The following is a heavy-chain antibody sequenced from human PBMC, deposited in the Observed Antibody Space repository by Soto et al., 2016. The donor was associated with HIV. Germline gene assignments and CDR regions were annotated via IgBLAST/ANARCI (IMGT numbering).Heavy chain of an antibody. CDR1: GYTFTDYY. J-gene: IGHJ4*02. CDR3: ARGWFGFDN. Sequence: QVQLVQSGAEVKKPGASVKVSCEASGYTFTDYYIHWVRQAPGQGLEWMGWINPNSGGTIYAQKFQGRVTMTRDTSISTAYMELSSLTSDNTAVYYCARGWFGFDNWGQGTLVTVSS. D-gene: IGHD3-10*01. V-gene: IGHV1-2*02. CDR2: INPNSGGT.